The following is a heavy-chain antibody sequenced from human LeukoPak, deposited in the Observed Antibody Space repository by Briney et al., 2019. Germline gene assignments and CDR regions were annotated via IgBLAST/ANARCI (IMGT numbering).Heavy chain of an antibody. CDR2: IYYTGST. V-gene: IGHV4-59*01. Sequence: SETLSLTCTVSGGSIRSYYWSWIRQPPGKGLEWIGYIYYTGSTKYNSSLKSRVTISVDTSKNQFSLKLSSVTAADTAVYYCAMIATYYYYGMDVWGQGTTVTVSS. CDR3: AMIATYYYYGMDV. J-gene: IGHJ6*02. D-gene: IGHD3-22*01. CDR1: GGSIRSYY.